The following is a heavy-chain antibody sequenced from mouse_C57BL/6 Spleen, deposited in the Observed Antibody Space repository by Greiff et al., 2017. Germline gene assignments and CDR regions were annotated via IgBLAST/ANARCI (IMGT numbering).Heavy chain of an antibody. D-gene: IGHD2-4*01. CDR2: INPNNGGT. CDR3: ARNDYGDAFYYAMDY. Sequence: VQLQQSGPELVKPGASVKISCKASGYTFTDYYMNWVKQSHGKSLEWIGDINPNNGGTSYNQKFKGKATLTVDKSSSTAYMELRSLTSEDSAVYYCARNDYGDAFYYAMDYWGQGTSVTVSS. V-gene: IGHV1-26*01. J-gene: IGHJ4*01. CDR1: GYTFTDYY.